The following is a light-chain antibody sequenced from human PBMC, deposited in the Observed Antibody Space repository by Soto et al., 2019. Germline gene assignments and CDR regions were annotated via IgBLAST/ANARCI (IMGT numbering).Light chain of an antibody. CDR2: EVS. CDR3: QSYDSNNWV. Sequence: QSALTQPASVSGSPGQSITISCTGTSSDVGSYNYVSWYQQHPGKAPKLMIYEVSDRPSGISSRFSGSKSGNTASLTISGLQTEDEADYYCQSYDSNNWVFGGGTKLTVL. CDR1: SSDVGSYNY. V-gene: IGLV2-14*01. J-gene: IGLJ3*02.